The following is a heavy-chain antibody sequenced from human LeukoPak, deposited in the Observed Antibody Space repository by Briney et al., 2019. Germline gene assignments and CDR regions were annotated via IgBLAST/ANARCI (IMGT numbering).Heavy chain of an antibody. V-gene: IGHV1-18*01. CDR1: GYTFTSYG. D-gene: IGHD3-10*01. CDR3: ARVKVGSYFDY. Sequence: ASVKVSFKASGYTFTSYGICWVRQAPGKGLEWMGWISAYNGNTNYAQKLQGRVNMTTDTSTNTAYMELRSLRSDDTAVYYCARVKVGSYFDYWGQGTLVTVSS. CDR2: ISAYNGNT. J-gene: IGHJ4*02.